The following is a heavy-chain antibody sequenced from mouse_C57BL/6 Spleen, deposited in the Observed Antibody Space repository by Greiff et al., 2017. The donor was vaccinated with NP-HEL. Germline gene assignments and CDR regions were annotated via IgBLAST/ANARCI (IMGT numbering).Heavy chain of an antibody. CDR3: ARGVTGTSLYFDV. CDR2: IYPGDGDT. V-gene: IGHV1-80*01. J-gene: IGHJ1*03. Sequence: VQLQQSGAELVKPGASVKISCKASGYAFSSYWMNWVKQRPGKGLEWIGQIYPGDGDTNYNGKFKGKATLTADKSSSTAYMQHLSQTSEVSAVYFCARGVTGTSLYFDVWGTGTTVTVST. D-gene: IGHD4-1*01. CDR1: GYAFSSYW.